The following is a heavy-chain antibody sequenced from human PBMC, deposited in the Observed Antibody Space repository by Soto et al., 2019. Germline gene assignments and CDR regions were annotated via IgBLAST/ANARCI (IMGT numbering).Heavy chain of an antibody. D-gene: IGHD5-12*01. CDR1: AFTFATYT. CDR3: AKNSAATIRVGFDY. V-gene: IGHV3-23*01. J-gene: IGHJ4*02. CDR2: ITGSDGRT. Sequence: VQLLESGGGLVQPGGSLRLSCAASAFTFATYTMSWVRQTPGKGLEWVSAITGSDGRTYYADSVKGRFTISRDNSKNTLYLQMNSLGAEDTAVYYCAKNSAATIRVGFDYWGQGTLVTVSS.